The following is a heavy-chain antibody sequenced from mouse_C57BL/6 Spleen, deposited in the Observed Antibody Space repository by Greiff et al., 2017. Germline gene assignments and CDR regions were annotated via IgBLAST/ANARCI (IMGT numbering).Heavy chain of an antibody. Sequence: VQLQQSGAELARPGASVKLSCKASGYTFTSYGISWVKQRTGQGLEWIGEIYPRSGNTYYNEKFKGKATLTADKSSSTAYMELGSLTSEDSAVYFCARSSIITTVVNFDYWGQGTTLTVSS. CDR2: IYPRSGNT. D-gene: IGHD1-1*01. V-gene: IGHV1-81*01. J-gene: IGHJ2*01. CDR3: ARSSIITTVVNFDY. CDR1: GYTFTSYG.